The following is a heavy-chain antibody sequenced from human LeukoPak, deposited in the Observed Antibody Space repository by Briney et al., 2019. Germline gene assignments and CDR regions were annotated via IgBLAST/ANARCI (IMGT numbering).Heavy chain of an antibody. Sequence: SETLSLTCAAYGGSFSGYYWSWIRQPPGKGLEWIGEINHSGSTNYNPSLKSRVTISVDTSKNQFSLKLSSVTAADTAVYYCARSPRTSVTVRYCSGGSCYAGWFDPWGQGTLVTVSS. J-gene: IGHJ5*02. D-gene: IGHD2-15*01. CDR1: GGSFSGYY. V-gene: IGHV4-34*01. CDR3: ARSPRTSVTVRYCSGGSCYAGWFDP. CDR2: INHSGST.